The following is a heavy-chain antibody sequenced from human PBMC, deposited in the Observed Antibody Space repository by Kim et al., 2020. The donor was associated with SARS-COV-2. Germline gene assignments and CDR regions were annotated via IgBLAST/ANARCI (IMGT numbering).Heavy chain of an antibody. CDR1: GFTFSSYA. V-gene: IGHV3-23*01. J-gene: IGHJ4*02. Sequence: AGSLRLSCAASGFTFSSYAASWVRQAPGKGLEWVSGISGGGSITYYADSVRGRFTVSRDNSKNTLYLQMNSLGAEDTAVYYCAQDLNTYGPFNYWGQGTLVTVSS. CDR2: ISGGGSIT. CDR3: AQDLNTYGPFNY. D-gene: IGHD5-18*01.